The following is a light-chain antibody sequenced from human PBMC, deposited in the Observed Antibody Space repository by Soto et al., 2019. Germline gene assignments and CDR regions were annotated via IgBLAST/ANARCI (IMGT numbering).Light chain of an antibody. CDR1: QSVSST. Sequence: EIVMTQSPATLSVSPGERATLSCRASQSVSSTLAWYQQKAGQAPRLLIYGASTRATGIPARFSGSGSGTEFTLTISSLQSEDFAVYYCQQYNNWPYTFGQGTKLEIK. CDR2: GAS. V-gene: IGKV3-15*01. J-gene: IGKJ2*01. CDR3: QQYNNWPYT.